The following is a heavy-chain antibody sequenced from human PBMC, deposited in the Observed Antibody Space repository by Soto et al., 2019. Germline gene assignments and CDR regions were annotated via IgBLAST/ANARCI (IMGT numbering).Heavy chain of an antibody. CDR1: GFTFSSYG. D-gene: IGHD3-16*01. V-gene: IGHV3-30*18. CDR3: AKDGGMEPNYYYMDV. J-gene: IGHJ6*03. Sequence: GGSLRLSCAASGFTFSSYGMHWVRQAPGKGLEWVAVISYDGSNKYYADSVKGRFTISRDNSKNTLYLQMNSLRAEDTAVYYCAKDGGMEPNYYYMDVWGKGTTVTVSS. CDR2: ISYDGSNK.